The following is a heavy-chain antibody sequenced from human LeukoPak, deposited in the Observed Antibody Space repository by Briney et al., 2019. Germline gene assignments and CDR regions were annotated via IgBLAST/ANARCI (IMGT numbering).Heavy chain of an antibody. V-gene: IGHV3-7*01. D-gene: IGHD3-3*01. CDR2: IKQDGSEK. Sequence: PGGSLRLSCAGSGFTFSSYWMNWVRQASGKGLEWVANIKQDGSEKYYVDAVRGRFTISRDNAKNSLYLLLTGLRVEDTALYFCARGSPDFWSGYRSTRGFDTWGQGTLVTVSS. CDR3: ARGSPDFWSGYRSTRGFDT. CDR1: GFTFSSYW. J-gene: IGHJ5*02.